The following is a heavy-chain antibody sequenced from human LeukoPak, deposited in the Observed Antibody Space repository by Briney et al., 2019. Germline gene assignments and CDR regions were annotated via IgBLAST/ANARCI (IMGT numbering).Heavy chain of an antibody. V-gene: IGHV3-33*08. Sequence: GGSLRLSCAASGFTFSSRGMHWVRQAPGKGLEWVAVIWYDGSNKYYADSVKGRFTISRDNSKNTLYLQMNSLRAEDTAVYYCARDPNYYDSSGYDYWGQGTLVTVSS. CDR3: ARDPNYYDSSGYDY. CDR2: IWYDGSNK. J-gene: IGHJ4*02. D-gene: IGHD3-22*01. CDR1: GFTFSSRG.